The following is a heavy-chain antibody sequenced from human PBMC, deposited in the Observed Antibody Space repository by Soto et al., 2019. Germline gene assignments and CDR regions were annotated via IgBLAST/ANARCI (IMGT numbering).Heavy chain of an antibody. CDR2: IIPILGIA. V-gene: IGHV1-69*08. CDR1: GGTFSSYT. D-gene: IGHD2-2*01. Sequence: QVQLVQSGAEVKKPGSSVKVSCKASGGTFSSYTISWVRQAPGQGLEWMGRIIPILGIANYAQKFQGRVTITADKSTSTAYMELSSLRSEDTAVYYCARDSDCSSTSCRNWFDPWGQGTLVTVSS. J-gene: IGHJ5*02. CDR3: ARDSDCSSTSCRNWFDP.